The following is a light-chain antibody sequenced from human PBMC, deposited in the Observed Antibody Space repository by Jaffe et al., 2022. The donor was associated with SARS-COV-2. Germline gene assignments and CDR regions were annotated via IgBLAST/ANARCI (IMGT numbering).Light chain of an antibody. CDR1: SSDIGYYKL. CDR3: SSYTRSSTLV. Sequence: QSALTQPASVSGSPGQSITISCTGTSSDIGYYKLVSWYQQYPGKAPKLLIYGVTNRPSGVSNRFSGSKSGNTASLTISGLQAEDEADYHCSSYTRSSTLVFGGGTKLTV. CDR2: GVT. V-gene: IGLV2-14*03. J-gene: IGLJ3*02.